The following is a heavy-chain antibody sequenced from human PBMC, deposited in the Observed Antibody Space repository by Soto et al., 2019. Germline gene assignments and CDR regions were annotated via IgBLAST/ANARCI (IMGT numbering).Heavy chain of an antibody. J-gene: IGHJ6*02. CDR3: ARCLAAVAVASYYGMDV. CDR2: ISAYNGNT. Sequence: QVQLVQSGAEVKKPVASVKVSCKASGYTFTSYGISWVRQAPGQGLEWMEWISAYNGNTNYAQKLQGRVTMTTDTSTSTAYMELRRLRSDDTAVYYCARCLAAVAVASYYGMDVWGQGTTVTVSS. V-gene: IGHV1-18*01. D-gene: IGHD6-19*01. CDR1: GYTFTSYG.